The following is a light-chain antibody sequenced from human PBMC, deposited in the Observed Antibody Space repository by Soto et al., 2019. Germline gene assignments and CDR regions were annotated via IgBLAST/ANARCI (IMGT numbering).Light chain of an antibody. CDR1: QSVSSY. Sequence: EILITQSPATLYVYPGERATLSCRASQSVSSYLAWYQQKHGQPPRLLMYDASNRDTGIPARFSGSGSGTDFALTISRLEPEDFAVDYCQQRSNWPGTFGQGTKVDIK. V-gene: IGKV3-11*01. CDR2: DAS. J-gene: IGKJ1*01. CDR3: QQRSNWPGT.